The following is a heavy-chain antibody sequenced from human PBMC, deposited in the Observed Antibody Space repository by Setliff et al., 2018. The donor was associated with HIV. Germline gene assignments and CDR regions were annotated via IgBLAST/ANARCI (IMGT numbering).Heavy chain of an antibody. D-gene: IGHD4-4*01. J-gene: IGHJ4*02. Sequence: SETLSLTCTVSGGSISTYYWSWIRQPPGKGLEWIGYIYSSGSTDYNPSLKSRVTISIDTSKNQFSLKLDSVTAADTAVYYCARAGRYSTFWGFDYWGQGVLVTSPQ. CDR3: ARAGRYSTFWGFDY. CDR1: GGSISTYY. CDR2: IYSSGST. V-gene: IGHV4-59*01.